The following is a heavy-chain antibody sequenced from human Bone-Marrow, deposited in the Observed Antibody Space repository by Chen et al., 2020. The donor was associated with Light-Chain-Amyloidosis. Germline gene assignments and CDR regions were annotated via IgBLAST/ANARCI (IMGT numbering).Heavy chain of an antibody. CDR3: ARRRDGYNFDY. J-gene: IGHJ4*02. CDR1: GYTFPNYW. D-gene: IGHD5-12*01. Sequence: EVQLEQSGPDGKKPGESLKISCKGSGYTFPNYWIGWVRQMPGKGLEWMGVLYPDDSDARYSPSFEGQVTISADKSITTAYLQWRSLKASDTAMYYCARRRDGYNFDYWGQGTLVTVSS. CDR2: LYPDDSDA. V-gene: IGHV5-51*01.